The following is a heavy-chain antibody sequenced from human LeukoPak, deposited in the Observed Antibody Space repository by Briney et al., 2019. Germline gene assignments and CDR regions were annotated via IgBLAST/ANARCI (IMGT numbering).Heavy chain of an antibody. D-gene: IGHD3-16*01. CDR3: ARAWGGHFDY. Sequence: GRSLRLSCAASGFTFSSYGMHWVRQAPGKGLEWVAVISYDGSNKYYADSVKGRFTISRDNSKNTLYLQMNSLRAEDTAVYYCARAWGGHFDYWGQGNLVTVSS. CDR2: ISYDGSNK. CDR1: GFTFSSYG. J-gene: IGHJ4*02. V-gene: IGHV3-30*03.